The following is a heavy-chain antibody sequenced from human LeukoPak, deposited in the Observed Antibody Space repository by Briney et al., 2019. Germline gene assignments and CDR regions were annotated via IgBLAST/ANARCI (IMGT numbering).Heavy chain of an antibody. V-gene: IGHV3-7*01. D-gene: IGHD2-21*02. J-gene: IGHJ4*02. Sequence: GGSLRLSCAASGFTFSDYWMSWVRQAPGKGLEWVASIKEDGSEKHSTDSVKGRFTISRDNAKNSVFLQMNSLRAEGTAVYFCATPIMYCGGDCFGDYWGRGTLVTVSS. CDR1: GFTFSDYW. CDR3: ATPIMYCGGDCFGDY. CDR2: IKEDGSEK.